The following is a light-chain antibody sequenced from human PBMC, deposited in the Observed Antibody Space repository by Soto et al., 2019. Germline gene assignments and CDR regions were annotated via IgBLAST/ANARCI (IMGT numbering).Light chain of an antibody. CDR1: QSVRSSH. CDR2: GAS. J-gene: IGKJ1*01. Sequence: ESELTQAPGTLSLSPGEIAALSCRASQSVRSSHLAWYQQKPGQAPRLIIYGASFRATGIPARFIGSGSGTDCTLTISSLEPEDVAVYYCQQYGSSPTTFGQGTKVDIK. V-gene: IGKV3-20*01. CDR3: QQYGSSPTT.